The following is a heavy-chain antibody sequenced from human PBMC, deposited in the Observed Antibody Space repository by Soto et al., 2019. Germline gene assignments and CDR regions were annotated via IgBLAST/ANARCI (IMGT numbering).Heavy chain of an antibody. CDR1: GFSFTTYA. V-gene: IGHV3-30-3*01. J-gene: IGHJ4*02. CDR3: ARAIETAMDPCDY. Sequence: GGSLRLSXAASGFSFTTYAMHWVRQAPGKGLEWVAVISDDGSIKYYADSVKGRFTISRDNSKNTFYLQMNSLRGDDTALYYCARAIETAMDPCDYWGQGALVTVSS. D-gene: IGHD5-18*01. CDR2: ISDDGSIK.